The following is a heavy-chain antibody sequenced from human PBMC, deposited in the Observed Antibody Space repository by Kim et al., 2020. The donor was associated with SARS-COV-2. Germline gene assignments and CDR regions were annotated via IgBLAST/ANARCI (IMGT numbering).Heavy chain of an antibody. D-gene: IGHD5-12*01. J-gene: IGHJ4*02. Sequence: ASVKVSCKTSEYTSTGYYMHWVRQAPGQGLEWMGWIIPNTGGTNYAQKFQGRVTMTRDTSISTFYMELNWLRSDDTAIYYCAREYSAFEYWVQGTLVTVS. V-gene: IGHV1-2*02. CDR1: EYTSTGYY. CDR3: AREYSAFEY. CDR2: IIPNTGGT.